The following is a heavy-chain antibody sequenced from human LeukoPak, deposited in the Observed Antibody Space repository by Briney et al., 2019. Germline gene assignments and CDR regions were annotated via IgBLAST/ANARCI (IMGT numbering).Heavy chain of an antibody. V-gene: IGHV3-33*01. CDR3: AREVAEVGQNWFDP. D-gene: IGHD1-26*01. Sequence: PGRSLRLSCAASGFTFSSYGMHWVRQAPDKGLEWVAVIWYDGSNKYYADSVKGRFTISRDNSKNSLYLQMNSLRAEDTALYYCAREVAEVGQNWFDPWGQGTLVTVSS. CDR2: IWYDGSNK. J-gene: IGHJ5*02. CDR1: GFTFSSYG.